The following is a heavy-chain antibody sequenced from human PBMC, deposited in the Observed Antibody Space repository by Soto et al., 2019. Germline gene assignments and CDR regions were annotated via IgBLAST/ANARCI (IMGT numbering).Heavy chain of an antibody. CDR2: ISYTGRDT. Sequence: GGSLRLSCAASGFTFSGYDMTWVRQAPGKGLEWVSYISYTGRDTFYGESVKGRFAISRDNSKNTLYLQMNSLRAEDTAVYYCAKDLLDIVVVVAATTYYYGMDVWGQGTTVTVSS. J-gene: IGHJ6*02. V-gene: IGHV3-48*01. CDR3: AKDLLDIVVVVAATTYYYGMDV. CDR1: GFTFSGYD. D-gene: IGHD2-15*01.